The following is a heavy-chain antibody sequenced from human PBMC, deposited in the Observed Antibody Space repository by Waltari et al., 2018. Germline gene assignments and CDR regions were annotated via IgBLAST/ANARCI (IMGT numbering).Heavy chain of an antibody. CDR2: ISSSGSTI. CDR3: ARITSGWLLIEGLGDGAFDI. Sequence: EVQLVESGGGLVQPGGSLRLSCAASGFTFSSYELNWVRQAPGKGLEWVSYISSSGSTIYYADSVKGRFTISRDNAKNSLYLQMNSLRAEDTAVYYCARITSGWLLIEGLGDGAFDIWGQGTMVTVSS. J-gene: IGHJ3*02. V-gene: IGHV3-48*03. CDR1: GFTFSSYE. D-gene: IGHD3-22*01.